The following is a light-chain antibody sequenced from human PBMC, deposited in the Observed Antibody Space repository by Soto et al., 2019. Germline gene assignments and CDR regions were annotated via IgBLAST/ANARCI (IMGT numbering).Light chain of an antibody. Sequence: EIVLTQSPATLSLSPGERATLSCRASQSVSTYLAWYQQKPGQAPRLLIYDASNRATGIPARFSGSVSGTDXTLXXSSLESEDFAVXYXQHRINWPLTFGGGTKVEIK. J-gene: IGKJ4*01. CDR1: QSVSTY. V-gene: IGKV3-11*01. CDR2: DAS. CDR3: QHRINWPLT.